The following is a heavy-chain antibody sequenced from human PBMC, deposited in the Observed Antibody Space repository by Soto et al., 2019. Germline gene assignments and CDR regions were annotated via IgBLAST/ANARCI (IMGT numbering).Heavy chain of an antibody. CDR2: TNSDGSDT. V-gene: IGHV3-74*01. J-gene: IGHJ4*02. Sequence: QLGGSLRLSCAASGFTFSSYWMYWVRQAPGKGLVCVSRTNSDGSDTSYADSVKGRFTISRDNAKNTLYLQMNSLRAEDTAVYYCARDRGWSLFDYWGQGTLVTVSS. D-gene: IGHD6-19*01. CDR3: ARDRGWSLFDY. CDR1: GFTFSSYW.